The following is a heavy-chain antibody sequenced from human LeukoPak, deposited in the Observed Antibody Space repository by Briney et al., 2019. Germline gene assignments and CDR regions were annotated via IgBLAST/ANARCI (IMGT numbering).Heavy chain of an antibody. CDR3: ARGAYDSSGYYWGAEYYYYYMDV. D-gene: IGHD3-22*01. V-gene: IGHV3-53*01. Sequence: GGSLRLSCAASGFTVSSNYMSWVRQAPGKGLEWVSVIYSGGSTYYADSVKGRFTISRDNSKNTLYLQMNSLRAEDTAVYYCARGAYDSSGYYWGAEYYYYYMDVWGKGTTVTVSS. CDR2: IYSGGST. CDR1: GFTVSSNY. J-gene: IGHJ6*03.